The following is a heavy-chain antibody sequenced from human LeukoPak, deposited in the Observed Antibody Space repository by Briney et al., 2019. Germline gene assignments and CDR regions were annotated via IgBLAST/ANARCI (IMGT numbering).Heavy chain of an antibody. V-gene: IGHV1-69*13. D-gene: IGHD6-13*01. CDR3: ARGSIAAAGVYWFDP. Sequence: ASVKVSCKASGGTFSSYAISWVRQAPGQGLEWMGGIIPIFGTANYAQKFQGRVTITADESTGTAYMELSSLRSEDTAVYYCARGSIAAAGVYWFDPWGQGTLVTVSS. CDR2: IIPIFGTA. CDR1: GGTFSSYA. J-gene: IGHJ5*02.